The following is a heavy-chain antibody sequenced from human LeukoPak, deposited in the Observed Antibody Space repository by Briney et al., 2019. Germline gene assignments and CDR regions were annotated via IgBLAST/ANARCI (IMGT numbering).Heavy chain of an antibody. CDR2: IKRDGSKR. D-gene: IGHD3-16*01. CDR1: GFTFSSYW. J-gene: IGHJ4*02. CDR3: VREGGVAAPNYFDY. Sequence: GGSLRLSCAASGFTFSSYWMSWVRQAPGKGLEWVANIKRDGSKRYYVDSLEGRFTISRDNGENSLFLQMNSLRAEDTAIYYCVREGGVAAPNYFDYWGQGTLVTVSS. V-gene: IGHV3-7*01.